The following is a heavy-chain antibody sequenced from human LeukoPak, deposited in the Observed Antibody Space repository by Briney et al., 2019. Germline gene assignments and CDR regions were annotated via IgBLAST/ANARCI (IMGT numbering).Heavy chain of an antibody. CDR2: ISAYNGNT. CDR3: ARGGSSSSWFGEIRWFDP. Sequence: ASVKVSCKASGYTFTSYGISWVRQAPGQGLEWMGWISAYNGNTNYAQKLQGRVTMTTDTSTSTAYMELRSLRSEDTAVYYCARGGSSSSWFGEIRWFDPWGQGTLVTVSS. J-gene: IGHJ5*02. CDR1: GYTFTSYG. V-gene: IGHV1-18*01. D-gene: IGHD6-13*01.